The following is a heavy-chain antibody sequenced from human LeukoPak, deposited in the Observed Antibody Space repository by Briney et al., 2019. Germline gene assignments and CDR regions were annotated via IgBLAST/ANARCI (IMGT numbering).Heavy chain of an antibody. Sequence: SVKVSCKASGGTFSSYAISWVRQAPGQGLEWMGRIIPIFGTANYAQKFQGRVTITADESTSTAYMELSSLRSEDTAVYYCARERGATEVVIAPPYGMDVWGQGTTVTVSS. J-gene: IGHJ6*02. V-gene: IGHV1-69*13. CDR2: IIPIFGTA. CDR1: GGTFSSYA. D-gene: IGHD3-22*01. CDR3: ARERGATEVVIAPPYGMDV.